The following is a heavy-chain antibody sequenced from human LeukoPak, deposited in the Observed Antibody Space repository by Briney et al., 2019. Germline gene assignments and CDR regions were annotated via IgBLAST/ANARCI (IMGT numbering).Heavy chain of an antibody. CDR2: ISAYNGNT. V-gene: IGHV1-18*01. CDR3: AGARVEGGVVVPAAISHYMDV. D-gene: IGHD2-2*01. CDR1: GYTFTSYG. J-gene: IGHJ6*03. Sequence: ASVKVSCKASGYTFTSYGISWVRQAPGQGLEWMGWISAYNGNTNYAQKLQGRVTMTTDTSTSTAYMELRSLRSDDTAVYYCAGARVEGGVVVPAAISHYMDVWGKGTTVTVSS.